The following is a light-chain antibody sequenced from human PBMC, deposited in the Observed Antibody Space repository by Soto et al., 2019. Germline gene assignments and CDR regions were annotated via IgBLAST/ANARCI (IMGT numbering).Light chain of an antibody. Sequence: DIQMTQSPSTLSASVGDRVTITCRASQSISSWLAWYQQKPGKAPNLLIYKASSLESGVPSRFSGSGSGTDFTLTISSLQADDFATYYCQQYNSYPYTFGQGTKLEIK. CDR2: KAS. CDR3: QQYNSYPYT. V-gene: IGKV1-5*03. J-gene: IGKJ2*01. CDR1: QSISSW.